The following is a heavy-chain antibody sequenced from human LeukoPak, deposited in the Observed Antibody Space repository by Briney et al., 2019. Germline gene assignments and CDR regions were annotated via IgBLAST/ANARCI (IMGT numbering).Heavy chain of an antibody. J-gene: IGHJ3*02. CDR1: GFTFSSYE. CDR2: IYSGGST. V-gene: IGHV3-53*01. CDR3: ARDAPTGRTVAGYAFDI. D-gene: IGHD6-19*01. Sequence: GGSLRLSCAASGFTFSSYEMNWVRQAPGKGLEWVSVIYSGGSTYYADSVKGRFTISRDNSKNTLYLQMNSLRAEDTAVYYCARDAPTGRTVAGYAFDIWGQGTMVTVSS.